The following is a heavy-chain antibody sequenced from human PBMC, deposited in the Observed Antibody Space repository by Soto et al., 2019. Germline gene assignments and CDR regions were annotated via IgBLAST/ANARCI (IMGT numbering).Heavy chain of an antibody. CDR1: GFTFSDYY. V-gene: IGHV3-11*05. CDR3: ARDMAGYYLGAFDI. D-gene: IGHD3-9*01. CDR2: ISSSSSYT. Sequence: QVQLVESGGGLVKPGGSLRLSCAASGFTFSDYYMSWIRQAPGKGLEWVSYISSSSSYTNYADSVKGRFTISRDNAKNSLYLQMNSLRAEDTAVYYCARDMAGYYLGAFDIWGQGTMVTVSS. J-gene: IGHJ3*02.